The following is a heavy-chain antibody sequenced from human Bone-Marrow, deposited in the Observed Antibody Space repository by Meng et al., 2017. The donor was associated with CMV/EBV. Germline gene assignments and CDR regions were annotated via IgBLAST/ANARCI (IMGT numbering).Heavy chain of an antibody. CDR3: AAQYYDFWSGYSPLGY. Sequence: SQTLSLTCAVYGGSFSGYYWSWIRQPPGKGLEWIGEINHSGSTNYNPSLKSRVTISVDTSKNQFSLKLSSVTAADTAVYYCAAQYYDFWSGYSPLGYWGQGTLVTFSS. J-gene: IGHJ4*02. D-gene: IGHD3-3*01. V-gene: IGHV4-34*01. CDR2: INHSGST. CDR1: GGSFSGYY.